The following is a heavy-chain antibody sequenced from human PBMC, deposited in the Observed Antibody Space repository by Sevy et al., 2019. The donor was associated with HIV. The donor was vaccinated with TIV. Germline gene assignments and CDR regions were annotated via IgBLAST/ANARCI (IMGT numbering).Heavy chain of an antibody. D-gene: IGHD3-16*02. CDR2: IRSKAYGGTT. Sequence: GESLKISCTASGFTFGDYAMSWFRQAPGKGLEWVGFIRSKAYGGTTEYGASVKGRFTISRDDSKSIAYLQMNSLKTEDTAVYYCTRGHMITFGGIIAGGAFDIWGQGTMVTVSS. V-gene: IGHV3-49*03. CDR3: TRGHMITFGGIIAGGAFDI. J-gene: IGHJ3*02. CDR1: GFTFGDYA.